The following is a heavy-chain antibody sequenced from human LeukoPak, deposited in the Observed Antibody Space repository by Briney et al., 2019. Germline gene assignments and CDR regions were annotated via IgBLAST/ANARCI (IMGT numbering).Heavy chain of an antibody. CDR2: INHSGST. J-gene: IGHJ4*02. CDR3: ARPRVLDSSGFDY. D-gene: IGHD3-22*01. V-gene: IGHV4-34*01. Sequence: SETLSLTCAVCGGSFSGYYWSWIRQPPGKGLEWIGEINHSGSTNYNPSLKSRVTISVDTSKNQFSLKLSSVTAADTAVYYCARPRVLDSSGFDYWGQGTLVTVSS. CDR1: GGSFSGYY.